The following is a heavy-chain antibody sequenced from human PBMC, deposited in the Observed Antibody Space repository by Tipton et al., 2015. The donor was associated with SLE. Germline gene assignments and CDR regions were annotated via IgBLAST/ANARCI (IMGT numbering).Heavy chain of an antibody. CDR2: LHFTGIS. CDR3: AKDPEDYFDC. Sequence: GLVKPSETLSLTCTVSGGSINSFYWSWIRQPPGKGLEWIGSLHFTGISYYNPSLKSRVTISVDTSRNQFSLNLSSVTAADTAVYYCAKDPEDYFDCWGPGTLVTVSS. V-gene: IGHV4-59*12. J-gene: IGHJ4*02. CDR1: GGSINSFY.